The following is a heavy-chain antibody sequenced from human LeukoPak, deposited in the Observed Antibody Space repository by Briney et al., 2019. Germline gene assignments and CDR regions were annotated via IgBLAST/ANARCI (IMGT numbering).Heavy chain of an antibody. Sequence: GAPVKVSCKASGYTFTSYDINWVRQATGQGLEWMGWMNPNSGNTGYAQKFQGRVTMTRNTSISTAYMELSSLRSEDTAVYYCARGRRGPVRNSRGLYYFDYWGQGTLVTVSS. CDR2: MNPNSGNT. CDR3: ARGRRGPVRNSRGLYYFDY. CDR1: GYTFTSYD. D-gene: IGHD1-7*01. V-gene: IGHV1-8*01. J-gene: IGHJ4*02.